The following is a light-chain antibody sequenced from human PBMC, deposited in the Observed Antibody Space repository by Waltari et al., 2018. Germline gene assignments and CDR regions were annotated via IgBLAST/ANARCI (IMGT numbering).Light chain of an antibody. Sequence: IVLTQSTGTLSLYPGERATIFCRASQSVSSSYLAWYQQRPGQPPRLLIYGASSRATGIPDRFSGSGSGTDFTLTISRLEPEDFAMYYCQQYGPSPPFTFGQGTKLEIK. CDR1: QSVSSSY. CDR3: QQYGPSPPFT. V-gene: IGKV3-20*01. CDR2: GAS. J-gene: IGKJ2*01.